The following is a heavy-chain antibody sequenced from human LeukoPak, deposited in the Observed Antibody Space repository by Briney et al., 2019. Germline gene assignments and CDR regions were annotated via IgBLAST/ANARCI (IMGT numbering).Heavy chain of an antibody. Sequence: GGSLRLSCAASGFTFSTYWMNWYRQAPGKGLEWVSYISSSGSTIYYADSVKGRFTISRDKAKNSLYLQMNSLRAEDTAVHYCAREGVVYSSGWISYWGQGTLVTVSS. CDR1: GFTFSTYW. CDR2: ISSSGSTI. V-gene: IGHV3-48*01. CDR3: AREGVVYSSGWISY. D-gene: IGHD6-19*01. J-gene: IGHJ4*02.